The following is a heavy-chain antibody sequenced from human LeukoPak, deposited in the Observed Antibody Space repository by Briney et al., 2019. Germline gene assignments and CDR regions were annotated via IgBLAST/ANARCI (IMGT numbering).Heavy chain of an antibody. V-gene: IGHV3-21*01. CDR3: ARDSLFRRLGELSLNDY. D-gene: IGHD3-16*02. CDR1: GFTFSSYS. J-gene: IGHJ4*02. CDR2: ISSSSSYI. Sequence: GGSLRLSCAASGFTFSSYSMNWVRQAPGKGLEWVSSISSSSSYIYYADSVKGRFTISRDNAKNSLYLQMNSPRAEDKAVYYCARDSLFRRLGELSLNDYWAREPWSPSPQ.